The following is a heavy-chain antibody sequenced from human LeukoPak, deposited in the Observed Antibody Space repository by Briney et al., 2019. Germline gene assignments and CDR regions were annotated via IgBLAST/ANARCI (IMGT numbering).Heavy chain of an antibody. Sequence: GGSLRLSCAASGFTFSSYSMNWVRQAPGKGLEWVSAISGSGGSTYYADSVKGRFTISRDNSKNTLYLQMNSLRAEDTAVYYCAKVANYYDSSGYSHFDYWGQGTLVTVSS. CDR2: ISGSGGST. CDR3: AKVANYYDSSGYSHFDY. J-gene: IGHJ4*02. V-gene: IGHV3-23*01. D-gene: IGHD3-22*01. CDR1: GFTFSSYS.